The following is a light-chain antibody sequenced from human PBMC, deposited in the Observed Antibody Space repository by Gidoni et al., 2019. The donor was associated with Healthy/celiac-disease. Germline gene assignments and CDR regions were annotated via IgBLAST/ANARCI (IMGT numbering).Light chain of an antibody. J-gene: IGKJ1*01. V-gene: IGKV1-39*01. CDR2: AAS. CDR1: QSISSY. Sequence: DIQMTQYPSSLSASVGDRVTITCRASQSISSYLHWYQQKPAKAPKLLIYAASSFQSGVPSRFSGSGSGTDFTLTISSRQPEDFATYYFQQSYSTPPITFGQGTKVEIK. CDR3: QQSYSTPPIT.